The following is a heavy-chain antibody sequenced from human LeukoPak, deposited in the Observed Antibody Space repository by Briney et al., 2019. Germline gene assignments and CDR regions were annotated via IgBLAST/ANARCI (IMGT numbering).Heavy chain of an antibody. V-gene: IGHV1-24*01. J-gene: IGHJ4*02. CDR3: ATDGHLDY. CDR1: GYTLTELS. Sequence: ASVKVSCKVSGYTLTELSMHWVRQAPGKGLEWMGGFDPEGGETIYAQKFQGRVTMTKDTSTDTAYMELSSLRSEDTAVYYCATDGHLDYWGQGTLVTVSS. CDR2: FDPEGGET.